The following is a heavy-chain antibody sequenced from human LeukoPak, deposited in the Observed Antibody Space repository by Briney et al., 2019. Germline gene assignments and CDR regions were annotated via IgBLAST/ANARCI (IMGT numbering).Heavy chain of an antibody. CDR1: GFTFSSYD. D-gene: IGHD3-22*01. CDR3: ARGRYYDSSGYYDAFDI. Sequence: ARGSLRLSCAASGFTFSSYDMHWVRQATGKGLEWVSAIGTAGDTYYPGSVKGRFTISRENAKNSLYLQMNSLRAGDTAVYYCARGRYYDSSGYYDAFDIWGQGTMVTVSS. J-gene: IGHJ3*02. V-gene: IGHV3-13*01. CDR2: IGTAGDT.